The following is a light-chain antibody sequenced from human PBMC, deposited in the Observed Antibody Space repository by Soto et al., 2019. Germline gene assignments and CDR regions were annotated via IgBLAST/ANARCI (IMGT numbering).Light chain of an antibody. J-gene: IGKJ5*01. CDR1: QRLSASD. V-gene: IGKV3-20*01. CDR2: GVS. Sequence: EIVLTQSPGTLSLSPGQRATLSCRASQRLSASDIAWYQQKPGQAPKFLIYGVSSRATGIPDRFSGSGSGTDFTLNIRRLKPEDFAVYNCHQYGSSPLITFGQGTRLEIK. CDR3: HQYGSSPLIT.